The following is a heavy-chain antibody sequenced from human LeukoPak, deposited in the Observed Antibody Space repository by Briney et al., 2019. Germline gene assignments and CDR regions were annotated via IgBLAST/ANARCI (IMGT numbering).Heavy chain of an antibody. V-gene: IGHV3-21*01. J-gene: IGHJ4*02. CDR2: ISSSSSYI. Sequence: GGSLRLSCAASGFTFSSYSMNWVRQAPGKGLEWVSSISSSSSYIYYADSVKGRFTISRDNAKNSLYLQMNSLRAEDTAVYYCARGAHWSGYPSPLYYFDYRGQGTLVTVSS. CDR3: ARGAHWSGYPSPLYYFDY. D-gene: IGHD3-3*01. CDR1: GFTFSSYS.